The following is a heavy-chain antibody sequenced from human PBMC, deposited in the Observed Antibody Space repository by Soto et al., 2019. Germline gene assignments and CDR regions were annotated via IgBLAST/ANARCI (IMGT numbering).Heavy chain of an antibody. CDR3: AREMITATFFDY. CDR1: GYTFNNYL. D-gene: IGHD3-16*01. V-gene: IGHV1-18*01. Sequence: VQLVQSGAEVKKPGASVKVSCKASGYTFNNYLITWVRQAPGHGLEWMGWINGFNGDTKYAQKLQGRVTMTADTSTSTAYMELRSLRSDDTGVYYCAREMITATFFDYWGQGTLVTVSS. CDR2: INGFNGDT. J-gene: IGHJ4*02.